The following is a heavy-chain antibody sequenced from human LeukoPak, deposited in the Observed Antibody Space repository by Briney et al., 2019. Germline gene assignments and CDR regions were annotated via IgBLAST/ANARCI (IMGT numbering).Heavy chain of an antibody. J-gene: IGHJ4*02. D-gene: IGHD2-8*02. CDR2: ISSSSNYI. Sequence: PGGSLRLSCAASGFTFSSYSINWVRQAPGKGLEWVSVISSSSNYIFYADSVKGRFTISRDNAKNSLYLQMNSLRAEDTAVHYCARGGCTSASCYLFDYLGQGTLVTVSS. V-gene: IGHV3-21*01. CDR1: GFTFSSYS. CDR3: ARGGCTSASCYLFDY.